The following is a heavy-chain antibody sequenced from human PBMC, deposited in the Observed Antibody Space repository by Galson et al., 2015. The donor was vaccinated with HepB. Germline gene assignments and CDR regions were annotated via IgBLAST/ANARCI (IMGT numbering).Heavy chain of an antibody. D-gene: IGHD4-17*01. V-gene: IGHV1-3*01. CDR2: INAGNGNT. Sequence: SVKVSCKASGYTFTSYAMHWVHQAPGQRLEWMGWINAGNGNTKYSQKFQGRVTITRDTSASTAYMELSSLRSEDTAVYYCARDQIPTVTSQGNKNLDYWGQGTLVTVSS. CDR3: ARDQIPTVTSQGNKNLDY. CDR1: GYTFTSYA. J-gene: IGHJ4*02.